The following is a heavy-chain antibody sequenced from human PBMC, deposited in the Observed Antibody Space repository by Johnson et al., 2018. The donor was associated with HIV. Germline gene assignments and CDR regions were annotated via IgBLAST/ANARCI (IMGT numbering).Heavy chain of an antibody. V-gene: IGHV3-33*01. CDR2: IWYDGNNK. D-gene: IGHD7-27*01. CDR1: GFTITTYG. CDR3: ARDKANWGPSRDVGAFDI. Sequence: QVQLVESGGGVVQPGRSLRLSCVASGFTITTYGMHWVRQAPGKGLEWVAVIWYDGNNKYYADSVKGRFTISRDNSKNTLYLQMNSLRAEDTAVYYCARDKANWGPSRDVGAFDIWGQGTMVTVSS. J-gene: IGHJ3*02.